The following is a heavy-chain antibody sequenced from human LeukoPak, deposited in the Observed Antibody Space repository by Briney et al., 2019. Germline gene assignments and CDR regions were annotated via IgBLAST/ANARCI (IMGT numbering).Heavy chain of an antibody. V-gene: IGHV4-30-4*01. CDR2: INHSGST. Sequence: PSQTLSLTCTVSGGSISSGDYYWSWIRQPPGKGLEWIGEINHSGSTNYNPSLKSRVTISVDTSKNQFSLKLSSVTAADTAVYYCARGGTGSAYNWFDPWGQGTLVTVSS. CDR3: ARGGTGSAYNWFDP. D-gene: IGHD1-1*01. J-gene: IGHJ5*02. CDR1: GGSISSGDYY.